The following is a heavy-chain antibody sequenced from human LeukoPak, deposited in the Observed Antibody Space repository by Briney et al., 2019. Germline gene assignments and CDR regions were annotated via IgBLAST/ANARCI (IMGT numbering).Heavy chain of an antibody. Sequence: KPSETLSLTCTVSGYSISSGYYWGWIRQPPGKGLEWIGSIYHSGSTYYNPSLKSRVTISVDTSKNQFSLKLSSVTAADTAVYYCASTSSSWNNGDYWGQGTLVTVSS. CDR2: IYHSGST. J-gene: IGHJ4*02. V-gene: IGHV4-38-2*02. CDR1: GYSISSGYY. D-gene: IGHD6-13*01. CDR3: ASTSSSWNNGDY.